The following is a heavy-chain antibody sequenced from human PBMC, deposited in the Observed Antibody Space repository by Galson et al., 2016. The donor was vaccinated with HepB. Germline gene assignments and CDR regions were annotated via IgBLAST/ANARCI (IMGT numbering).Heavy chain of an antibody. D-gene: IGHD1-14*01. CDR2: LYATGTT. CDR1: GGSINTDGSNNIYY. V-gene: IGHV4-61*02. Sequence: TLSLTCTVSGGSINTDGSNNIYYWSWIRQSAGKGLEWIGRLYATGTTRSNPSLKSRVTISLDTSKNQVSLKLNSGTAADTAVYYFVSDGPGDVYAFDIWGQGTMVTVSS. CDR3: VSDGPGDVYAFDI. J-gene: IGHJ3*02.